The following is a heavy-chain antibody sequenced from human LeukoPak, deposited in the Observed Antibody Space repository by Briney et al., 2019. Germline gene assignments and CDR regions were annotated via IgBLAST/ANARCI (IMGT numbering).Heavy chain of an antibody. Sequence: SETLSLTCAVYGGSFSGYYWSWIRQPPGKGLEWIGEINHSGSTNYNPSLKRPATISADPSKTRFSLKLSSVTAADTAVYYCARGSSDYYDSSGYLGYWGQGTLVTVSS. J-gene: IGHJ4*02. CDR1: GGSFSGYY. CDR2: INHSGST. CDR3: ARGSSDYYDSSGYLGY. V-gene: IGHV4-34*01. D-gene: IGHD3-22*01.